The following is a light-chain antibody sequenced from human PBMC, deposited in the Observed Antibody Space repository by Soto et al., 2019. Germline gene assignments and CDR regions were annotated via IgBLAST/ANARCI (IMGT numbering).Light chain of an antibody. CDR3: QQLNGYPRT. CDR1: EDIINY. V-gene: IGKV1-9*01. Sequence: DIQLTQSPSFLSASVGDRVTITCRANEDIINYLAWYQQNPGKAPKLLIYAASTLQSGVPSRFGGSGSGTNFTLTISSLQPEDFATYYCQQLNGYPRTFGQGTKVDIK. CDR2: AAS. J-gene: IGKJ1*01.